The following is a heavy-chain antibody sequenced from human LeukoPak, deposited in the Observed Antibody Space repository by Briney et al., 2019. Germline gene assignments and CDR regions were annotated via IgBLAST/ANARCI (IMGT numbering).Heavy chain of an antibody. CDR3: ARDPVAANHWYFDL. V-gene: IGHV4-59*01. CDR2: IYYSGST. CDR1: GGSISSYY. J-gene: IGHJ2*01. Sequence: SETLSLTCSVWGGSISSYYWSWIRQPPGRGRDWMGYIYYSGSTNYNPSLKSRVTISVDTSKNQFSLKLSSVTAADTAVYYCARDPVAANHWYFDLWGRGTLVTVSS. D-gene: IGHD2-15*01.